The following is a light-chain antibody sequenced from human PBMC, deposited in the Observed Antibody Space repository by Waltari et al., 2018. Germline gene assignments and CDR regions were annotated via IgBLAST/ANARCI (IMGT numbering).Light chain of an antibody. V-gene: IGKV3-11*01. Sequence: SCRSSQSINSYLDWYQQRPGQAPRLLIYGAYNRATGIPARFSGSGSGTDFTLTISSLEPEDFAVYYCQQRSNWPRTFGQGTKVEIK. CDR3: QQRSNWPRT. CDR2: GAY. J-gene: IGKJ1*01. CDR1: QSINSY.